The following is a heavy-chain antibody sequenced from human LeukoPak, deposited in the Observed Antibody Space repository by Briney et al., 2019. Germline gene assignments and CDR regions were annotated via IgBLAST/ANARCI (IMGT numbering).Heavy chain of an antibody. CDR2: MNPNSGNT. CDR3: ARAHPSRVTIFGVVTQTRYYYYMDV. CDR1: GYTFTSYD. D-gene: IGHD3-3*01. Sequence: ASVKVSCKASGYTFTSYDINWVRQATGQGLEWMGWMNPNSGNTGYAQKFQGRVTMTRNTSISTAYMELSSLRSEDTAVYYCARAHPSRVTIFGVVTQTRYYYYMDVWGKGTTVTVSS. V-gene: IGHV1-8*01. J-gene: IGHJ6*03.